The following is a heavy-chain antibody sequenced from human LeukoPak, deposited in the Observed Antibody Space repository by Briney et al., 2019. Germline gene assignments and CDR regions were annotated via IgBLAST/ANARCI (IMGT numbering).Heavy chain of an antibody. J-gene: IGHJ6*03. CDR1: GGTFSSYA. D-gene: IGHD3-16*01. CDR3: ARWGIPIYYYYMDV. Sequence: VASVKVSCKASGGTFSSYAISWVRQAPGQGLEWMGGIIPIFGTANYAQKFQGRVTITADKSTSTAYMELSSLRSEDTAVYYCARWGIPIYYYYMDVWGKGTTVTVSS. V-gene: IGHV1-69*06. CDR2: IIPIFGTA.